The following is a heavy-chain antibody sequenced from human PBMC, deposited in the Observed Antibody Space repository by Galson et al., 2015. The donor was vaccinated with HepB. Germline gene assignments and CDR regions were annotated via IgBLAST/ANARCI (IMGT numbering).Heavy chain of an antibody. J-gene: IGHJ4*02. Sequence: SLRLSCAASGFTFSTHAMSWVRQAPGKGLAWVSAISGSGDTIYYADSVMGRFTISRDNSKNMLYLQMNSLRAEDTAVYYCAKVHCGATSCSRIDDWGQGTLVTVSS. CDR2: ISGSGDTI. CDR3: AKVHCGATSCSRIDD. D-gene: IGHD2-2*01. CDR1: GFTFSTHA. V-gene: IGHV3-23*01.